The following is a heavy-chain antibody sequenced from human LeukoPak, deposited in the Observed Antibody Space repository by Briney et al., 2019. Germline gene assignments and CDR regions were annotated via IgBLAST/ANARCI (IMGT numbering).Heavy chain of an antibody. J-gene: IGHJ6*03. Sequence: PGGSLRLSCAASGFTFSNAWMSWVRQAPGKGLEWVGFIRSKAYGGTTEYAASVKGRFTISRDDSKSIAYLQMNSLKTEDTAVYYCTRAPGVRPAASVRYYYYYYYMDVWGKGTTVTISS. CDR3: TRAPGVRPAASVRYYYYYYYMDV. D-gene: IGHD2-2*01. CDR1: GFTFSNAW. V-gene: IGHV3-49*04. CDR2: IRSKAYGGTT.